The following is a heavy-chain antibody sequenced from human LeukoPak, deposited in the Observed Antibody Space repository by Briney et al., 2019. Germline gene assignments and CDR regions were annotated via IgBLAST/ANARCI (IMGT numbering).Heavy chain of an antibody. CDR1: GYTFTAYY. D-gene: IGHD6-13*01. Sequence: ASVKVSCKASGYTFTAYYLHWVRQAPGQGLEWMGRINPNSGDTEYTQKFQDGVTMTRDTSTSTAYMELSGLRSGDTAVYYCAGSSYSSSWAYYYYYGMDVWGQGTTVTVSS. J-gene: IGHJ6*02. V-gene: IGHV1-2*06. CDR2: INPNSGDT. CDR3: AGSSYSSSWAYYYYYGMDV.